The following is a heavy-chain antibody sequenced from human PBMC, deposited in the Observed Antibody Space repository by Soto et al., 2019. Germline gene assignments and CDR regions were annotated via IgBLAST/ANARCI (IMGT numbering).Heavy chain of an antibody. Sequence: GRSLRLSCAASGFTFSDHYMSWIRQAPGKGLEWVSYISSSGSTIYYADSVKGRFTISRDNAKNSLYLQMNSLRAEDTAVYYCARGGYCSGGSCYSDAFDIWGQGTMVTVSS. CDR1: GFTFSDHY. D-gene: IGHD2-15*01. V-gene: IGHV3-11*01. J-gene: IGHJ3*02. CDR2: ISSSGSTI. CDR3: ARGGYCSGGSCYSDAFDI.